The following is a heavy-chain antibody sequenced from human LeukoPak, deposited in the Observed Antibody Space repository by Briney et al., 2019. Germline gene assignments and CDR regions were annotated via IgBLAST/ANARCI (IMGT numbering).Heavy chain of an antibody. Sequence: GGSLRLSRAASGFTFSNSAMHWVRQAPGKGLEWVALISYHVSDKYYADSVKGRFTISRDNSKSTLYLQMNSLRDDDSAAYFCARVYLERLTAGYFDHWGQGTQVTVSP. CDR2: ISYHVSDK. J-gene: IGHJ4*02. D-gene: IGHD2-8*01. CDR3: ARVYLERLTAGYFDH. V-gene: IGHV3-30-3*01. CDR1: GFTFSNSA.